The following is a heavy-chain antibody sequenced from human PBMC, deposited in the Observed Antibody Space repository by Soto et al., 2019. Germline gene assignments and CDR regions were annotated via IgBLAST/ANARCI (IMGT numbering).Heavy chain of an antibody. CDR3: ARGGRSRDAVYGMVV. J-gene: IGHJ6*02. CDR2: IYHSGST. Sequence: QLQLQDSGSGLVKPSQTLSLTCAVSGGSITRGGYSWSWIRQPPGKVLEWIGYIYHSGSTYYNPSLEWRVTISVNRSKNQFSLERRSVTAADTAVYYCARGGRSRDAVYGMVVWGQGTTVTVS. CDR1: GGSITRGGYS. D-gene: IGHD1-26*01. V-gene: IGHV4-30-2*01.